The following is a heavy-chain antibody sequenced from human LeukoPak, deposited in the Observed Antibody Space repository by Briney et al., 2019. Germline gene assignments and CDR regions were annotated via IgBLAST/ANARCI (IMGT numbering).Heavy chain of an antibody. CDR2: VSNDGSNQ. CDR1: GFTFSSYS. Sequence: GGSLRLSCAASGFTFSSYSMNWVRQAPGKGLEWVSVVSNDGSNQDYTDSVKGRFTISRDNSKNTLYLQMNSLRAEDTAVYYCARDLRSDCGGDCPWYFDYWGQGTLVTVSS. J-gene: IGHJ4*02. D-gene: IGHD2-21*02. V-gene: IGHV3-30*03. CDR3: ARDLRSDCGGDCPWYFDY.